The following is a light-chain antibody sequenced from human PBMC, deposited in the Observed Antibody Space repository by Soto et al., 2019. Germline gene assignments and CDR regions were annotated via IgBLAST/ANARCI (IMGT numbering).Light chain of an antibody. CDR1: SSEVGGYNY. CDR2: EVS. CDR3: SSYTRSSTSYV. V-gene: IGLV2-14*01. Sequence: QSALTQPASVSGSPGQSITISCTGTSSEVGGYNYVSWYQQHPGKAPKLMIYEVSNRPSRVSNRFSGSKSGNTASLTISGLQAEDEADYYCSSYTRSSTSYVFGTGTKLTVL. J-gene: IGLJ1*01.